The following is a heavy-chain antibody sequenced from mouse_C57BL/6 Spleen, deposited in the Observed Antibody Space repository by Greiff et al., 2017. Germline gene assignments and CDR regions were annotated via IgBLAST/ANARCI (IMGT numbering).Heavy chain of an antibody. Sequence: EVKVVESGGGLVKPGGSLKLSCAASGFTFSDYGMHWVRQAPEKGLEWVAYISSGSSTIYYADTVKGRFTISRDNAKNTLFLQMTSLRSEDTAMYYCARGEVPPFAYWGQGTLVTVSA. CDR1: GFTFSDYG. V-gene: IGHV5-17*01. J-gene: IGHJ3*01. CDR3: ARGEVPPFAY. CDR2: ISSGSSTI.